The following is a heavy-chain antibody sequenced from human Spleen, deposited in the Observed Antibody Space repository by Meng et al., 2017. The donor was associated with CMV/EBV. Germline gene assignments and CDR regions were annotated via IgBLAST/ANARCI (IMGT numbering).Heavy chain of an antibody. CDR1: GGSFSGYY. CDR2: INHSGST. D-gene: IGHD7-27*01. J-gene: IGHJ6*02. Sequence: SETLSLTCAVYGGSFSGYYWSWIRQPPGKGLEWIGEINHSGSTNYNPSLKSRVTISVDTSKNQFSLKLSSVTAADTAVYYCARATLTGGKVFYYYYGMDVWGQGTTVTVSS. CDR3: ARATLTGGKVFYYYYGMDV. V-gene: IGHV4-34*01.